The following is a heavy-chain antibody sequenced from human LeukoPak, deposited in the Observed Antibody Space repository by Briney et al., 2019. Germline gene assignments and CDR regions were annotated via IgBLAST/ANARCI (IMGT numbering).Heavy chain of an antibody. J-gene: IGHJ5*02. CDR1: GFTFSSYS. V-gene: IGHV3-21*01. CDR2: ISSSSSYI. D-gene: IGHD3-10*02. CDR3: ARVLLYGDWFDP. Sequence: PGGSLRLSCAASGFTFSSYSMNWVRQAPGKGLEWVSSISSSSSYIYYADSVKGRFTISRDNAKNSLYLQMNSLRAEDTAVYYCARVLLYGDWFDPWGQGTLVTVSS.